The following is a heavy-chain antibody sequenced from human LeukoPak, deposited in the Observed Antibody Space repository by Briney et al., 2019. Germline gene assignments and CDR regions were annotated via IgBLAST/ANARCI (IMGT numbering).Heavy chain of an antibody. CDR2: ISSSGSTI. CDR3: ATQLTGSSSWYHP. Sequence: GGSLRLSCAASGFTFSSYEMNWVRQAPGKGLEWVSYISSSGSTIYYADSVKGRFTISRDNAKNSLYLQMNSLRAEDTAVYYCATQLTGSSSWYHPWGQGTLVTVSS. CDR1: GFTFSSYE. D-gene: IGHD6-13*01. V-gene: IGHV3-48*03. J-gene: IGHJ5*02.